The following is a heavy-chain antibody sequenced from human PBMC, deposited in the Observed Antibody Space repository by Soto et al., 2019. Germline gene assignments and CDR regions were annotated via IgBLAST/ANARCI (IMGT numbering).Heavy chain of an antibody. J-gene: IGHJ6*02. CDR3: ARGSFTMVRGVISRSYYYYGMDV. V-gene: IGHV1-69*13. Sequence: GASVKVSCKASGGTFSSYAISWVQQAPGQGLEWMGGIIPIFGTANYAQKFQGRVTITADESKSTAYMELSSLRSEDTAVYYCARGSFTMVRGVISRSYYYYGMDVWGQGTTVTVSS. CDR2: IIPIFGTA. CDR1: GGTFSSYA. D-gene: IGHD3-10*01.